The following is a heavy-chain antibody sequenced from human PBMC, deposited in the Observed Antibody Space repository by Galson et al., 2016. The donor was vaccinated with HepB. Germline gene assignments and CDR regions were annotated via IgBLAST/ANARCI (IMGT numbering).Heavy chain of an antibody. CDR3: TKAVTLGYYSSGRTYFDH. D-gene: IGHD6-19*01. CDR2: VGWESGRK. Sequence: SLRLSCAGSGFSFDDYAMHWVRQVPGKGLEWVSGVGWESGRKTYADSVKGRFAISRDNAKKSLYLQMNSLRAEDTALYYCTKAVTLGYYSSGRTYFDHWGQGTLVTVSS. CDR1: GFSFDDYA. J-gene: IGHJ4*02. V-gene: IGHV3-9*01.